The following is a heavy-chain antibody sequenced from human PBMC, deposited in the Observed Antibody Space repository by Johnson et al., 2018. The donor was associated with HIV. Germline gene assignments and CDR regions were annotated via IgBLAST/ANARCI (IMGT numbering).Heavy chain of an antibody. V-gene: IGHV3-23*04. CDR1: GFTFSSYA. CDR2: ISGIGGST. J-gene: IGHJ3*02. D-gene: IGHD6-13*01. Sequence: VQLVESGGGLVQPGGSLRLSCAASGFTFSSYAMSWVRQAPGKGLAWVSAISGIGGSTYYADSVQGRFTISRDNSKNTLYLQMNRLRAEDTAVYYCAKDRRGKQQLVTGNDAFDIWGQGTMVTVSS. CDR3: AKDRRGKQQLVTGNDAFDI.